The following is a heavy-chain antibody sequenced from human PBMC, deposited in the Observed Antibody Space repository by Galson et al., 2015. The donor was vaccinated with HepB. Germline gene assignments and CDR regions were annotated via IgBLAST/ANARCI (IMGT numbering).Heavy chain of an antibody. V-gene: IGHV3-30*18. Sequence: SLRLSCAASGFTLSNYGMHWVRQAPGKGLEWVAVISHDGSNKYCADSVEGRFTISRDNSRNTLYLQMNSLRTEDTAVYYCAKDQDTTNVWYLGVDEPLGGAFDDWGQGTLVTVSS. CDR1: GFTLSNYG. CDR3: AKDQDTTNVWYLGVDEPLGGAFDD. D-gene: IGHD5/OR15-5a*01. J-gene: IGHJ4*02. CDR2: ISHDGSNK.